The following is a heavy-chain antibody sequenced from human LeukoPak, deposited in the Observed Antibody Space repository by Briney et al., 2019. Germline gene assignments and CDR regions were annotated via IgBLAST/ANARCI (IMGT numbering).Heavy chain of an antibody. CDR3: AKPSTMIVVARTGFDY. J-gene: IGHJ4*02. CDR2: IACDGSST. Sequence: GGSLRLSCAASGFTFSSYWMNWVRQAPGKGLVWVSRIACDGSSTTYADSVKGRFSISRDNAKNTLYLQMNSLRAEDTAVYYCAKPSTMIVVARTGFDYWGQGTLVTVSS. CDR1: GFTFSSYW. D-gene: IGHD3-22*01. V-gene: IGHV3-74*01.